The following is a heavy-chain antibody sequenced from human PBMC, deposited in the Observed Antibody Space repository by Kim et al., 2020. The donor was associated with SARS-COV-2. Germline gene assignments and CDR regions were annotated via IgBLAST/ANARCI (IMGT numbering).Heavy chain of an antibody. Sequence: YNPSLKSRVTISVDTSKNQCSLKLSSVTAADTAVYYCARLAGTEEDGMDVWGQGTTVTVSS. J-gene: IGHJ6*02. D-gene: IGHD6-19*01. V-gene: IGHV4-61*07. CDR3: ARLAGTEEDGMDV.